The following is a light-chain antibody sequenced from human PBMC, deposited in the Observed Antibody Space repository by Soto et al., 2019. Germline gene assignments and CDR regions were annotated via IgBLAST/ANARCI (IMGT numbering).Light chain of an antibody. V-gene: IGKV3-20*01. Sequence: EVVLTQSPGTLSLSPGERATLSCRTSQSVSSSYLAWYQQKPGQAPRLLIYGASSRATGIPDRFSGSGSGTDFTLTISRLEPEDFAVYYCQQYRSSPEITSGPGTKVDIK. J-gene: IGKJ3*01. CDR3: QQYRSSPEIT. CDR2: GAS. CDR1: QSVSSSY.